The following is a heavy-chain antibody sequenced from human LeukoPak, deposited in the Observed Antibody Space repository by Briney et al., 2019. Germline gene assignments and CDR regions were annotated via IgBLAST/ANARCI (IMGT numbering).Heavy chain of an antibody. Sequence: GGSLRLSCAASGFTFSSYSMNWVRQAPGKGLEWVSSISSSSSYIYYADSVKGRFTISRDNAKNSLYLQMNSLRAEDTAVYYCARDGGFWSGYLRYYFDYWGQGTLVTVSS. CDR1: GFTFSSYS. D-gene: IGHD3-3*01. J-gene: IGHJ4*02. V-gene: IGHV3-21*01. CDR2: ISSSSSYI. CDR3: ARDGGFWSGYLRYYFDY.